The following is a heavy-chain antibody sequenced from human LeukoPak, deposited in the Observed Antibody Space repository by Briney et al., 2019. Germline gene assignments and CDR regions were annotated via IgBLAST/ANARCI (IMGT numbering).Heavy chain of an antibody. CDR2: ISGSGDTT. CDR3: AKTVIDTTYYDY. J-gene: IGHJ4*02. CDR1: GFTFSNYA. D-gene: IGHD3-16*02. V-gene: IGHV3-23*01. Sequence: QTGGSLRLSCAASGFTFSNYAVNWVRQAPGKGLQWVSAISGSGDTTFYADSVKGRFTISRDNSKSTVYLQMNSLRAEDTALYYCAKTVIDTTYYDYWGQGTRVTVSS.